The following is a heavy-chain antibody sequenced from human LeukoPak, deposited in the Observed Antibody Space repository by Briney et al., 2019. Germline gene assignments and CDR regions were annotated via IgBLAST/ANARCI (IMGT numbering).Heavy chain of an antibody. Sequence: SETLSLTCTVSGGSISSSSYYWGWIRQPPGKGLEWIGSIYYSGSTYYNPSLKSRVTISVDTSKNQFSLKLSSVTAADTAVYYCARHMQTQWVYDAFDIWGQGTMVTVSS. V-gene: IGHV4-39*01. D-gene: IGHD2-2*01. CDR2: IYYSGST. CDR3: ARHMQTQWVYDAFDI. CDR1: GGSISSSSYY. J-gene: IGHJ3*02.